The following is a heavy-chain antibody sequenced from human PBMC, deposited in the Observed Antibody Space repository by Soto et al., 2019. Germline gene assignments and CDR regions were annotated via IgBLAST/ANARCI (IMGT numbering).Heavy chain of an antibody. Sequence: RGETLVIWCQCSGYSFTSYWIGWVRQMPGKGLDWMGIIYPGDSDTRYSPSFQGQVTISADKSISTAYLQWSSLKASDTAMYYCARLIAAHGYGMDDWGQWTRVTVSS. CDR3: ARLIAAHGYGMDD. CDR1: GYSFTSYW. V-gene: IGHV5-51*01. CDR2: IYPGDSDT. J-gene: IGHJ6*02. D-gene: IGHD6-6*01.